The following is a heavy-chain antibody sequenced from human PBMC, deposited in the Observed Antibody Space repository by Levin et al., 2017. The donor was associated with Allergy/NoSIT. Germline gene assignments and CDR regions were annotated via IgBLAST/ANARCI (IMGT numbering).Heavy chain of an antibody. CDR2: IYFSGTT. CDR3: ARYKYCGYNCFSMFDF. V-gene: IGHV4-59*08. Sequence: SETLSLTCSVSGGSISNYYWGWIRQPPGKGLEWIGYIYFSGTTQYNPSLKSRVTMSVDTSKNQFSPNLRSVTAADTAVYYCARYKYCGYNCFSMFDFWGQGTLVTVSS. D-gene: IGHD2-21*02. CDR1: GGSISNYY. J-gene: IGHJ4*02.